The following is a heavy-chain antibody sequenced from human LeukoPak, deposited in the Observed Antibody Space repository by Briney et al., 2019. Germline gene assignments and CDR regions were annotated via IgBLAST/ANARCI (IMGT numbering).Heavy chain of an antibody. CDR1: GGSFSGYY. V-gene: IGHV4-34*01. Sequence: SETLSLTCAVYGGSFSGYYWSWIRQPPGKGLEWIGEINHSGSTNYNPSLKSRVTISVDTSKNQFSLKLSSVTAADTAVHYCARGHLFCSSTSCSGHNWFDPWGQGTLVTVSS. CDR2: INHSGST. CDR3: ARGHLFCSSTSCSGHNWFDP. D-gene: IGHD2-2*01. J-gene: IGHJ5*02.